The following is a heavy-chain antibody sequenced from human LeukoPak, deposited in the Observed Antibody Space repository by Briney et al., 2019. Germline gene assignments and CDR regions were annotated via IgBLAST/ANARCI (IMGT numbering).Heavy chain of an antibody. V-gene: IGHV3-21*01. Sequence: PGGSLRLSCAASGFTFSSYWMSWVRQAPGKGLEWVSSISSSSNYIYYADSVKGRFTISRDNAKNSLYLQMNSLRAEDTAVYYCARDAEDPRLWWGQGTLVTVSS. CDR1: GFTFSSYW. CDR3: ARDAEDPRLW. D-gene: IGHD4/OR15-4a*01. J-gene: IGHJ4*02. CDR2: ISSSSNYI.